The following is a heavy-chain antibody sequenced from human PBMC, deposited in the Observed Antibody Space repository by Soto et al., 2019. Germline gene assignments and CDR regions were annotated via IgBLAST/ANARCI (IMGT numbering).Heavy chain of an antibody. CDR2: IYHSGST. CDR1: GGSISSSNW. Sequence: TLSLTCAVSGGSISSSNWWSWVRQPPGKGLEWIGEIYHSGSTNYNPSLKSRVTISVDKSKNQFSLKLSSVTAADTAVYYCARALGYCSSTSCYTGYNWFDPWGQGTLVTVPQ. D-gene: IGHD2-2*02. V-gene: IGHV4-4*02. J-gene: IGHJ5*02. CDR3: ARALGYCSSTSCYTGYNWFDP.